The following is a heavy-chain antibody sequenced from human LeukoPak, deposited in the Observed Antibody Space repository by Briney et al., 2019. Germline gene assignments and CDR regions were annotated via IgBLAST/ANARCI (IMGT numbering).Heavy chain of an antibody. CDR3: ARGYRGWDY. V-gene: IGHV3-21*01. J-gene: IGHJ4*02. CDR2: ISSSSSYI. Sequence: KSGGSLRLSCAASGFTFSSYSMNCVRQGPGKGLEWVSSISSSSSYIYYADSVKGRFTISRDNAKNSLYLQMNSLRAEDTAVYYCARGYRGWDYWGQGTLVTVSS. D-gene: IGHD1-14*01. CDR1: GFTFSSYS.